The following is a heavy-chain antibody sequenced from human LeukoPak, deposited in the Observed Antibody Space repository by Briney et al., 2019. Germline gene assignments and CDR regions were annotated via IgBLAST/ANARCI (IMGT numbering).Heavy chain of an antibody. Sequence: SETLSLTCAVYGGSFSGYYWSWIRQPPGKGLEWIGEINHSGSTNYNPSFKSRVTISVDTSKNQFSLKLSSVTAADTAVYYCARLSGRRYYYYYYYMDVWGKGTTVTVSS. V-gene: IGHV4-34*01. CDR3: ARLSGRRYYYYYYYMDV. CDR2: INHSGST. D-gene: IGHD1-1*01. J-gene: IGHJ6*03. CDR1: GGSFSGYY.